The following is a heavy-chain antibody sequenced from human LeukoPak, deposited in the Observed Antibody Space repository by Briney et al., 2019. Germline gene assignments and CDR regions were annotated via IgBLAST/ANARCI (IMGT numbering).Heavy chain of an antibody. D-gene: IGHD2-21*01. V-gene: IGHV1-69*11. CDR1: GGVFTTYA. CDR2: IIPFLGTT. Sequence: SVKVSCKASGGVFTTYAVSWVRQAPGQGLEWMGSIIPFLGTTNYAQKFQGRVTIAADEPTRTAYMELTYVRSDDTAVYYCTIIPNVILFTHYFEYWGQGTLVTVSS. J-gene: IGHJ4*02. CDR3: TIIPNVILFTHYFEY.